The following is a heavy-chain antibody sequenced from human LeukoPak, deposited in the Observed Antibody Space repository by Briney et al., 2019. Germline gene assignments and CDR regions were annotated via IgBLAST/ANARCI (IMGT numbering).Heavy chain of an antibody. J-gene: IGHJ3*02. D-gene: IGHD4-17*01. CDR2: ISGSGGTT. CDR1: GFAFSSHG. Sequence: PGGALRLSCAASGFAFSSHGMNWVRQAPGKGLEWVSGISGSGGTTYYPDSVSGRFTIYRDNSKNTLYLQMNSLRAADTALYYCAKDRSYGAFDIWGQGTMVTVPP. V-gene: IGHV3-23*01. CDR3: AKDRSYGAFDI.